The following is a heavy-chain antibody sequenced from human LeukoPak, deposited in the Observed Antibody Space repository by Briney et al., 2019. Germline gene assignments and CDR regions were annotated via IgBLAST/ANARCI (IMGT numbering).Heavy chain of an antibody. CDR1: GFTFSSYW. CDR2: INRYGDST. CDR3: ARHIGGRYYYYYMDV. D-gene: IGHD2-21*01. J-gene: IGHJ6*03. Sequence: GGSLRLSCAASGFTFSSYWMHWVRQAPGKGLEFVSAINRYGDSTYYANSVKGRFTISRDDSKNTVYLQMGSLRAEDMAVYYCARHIGGRYYYYYMDVWGKGTTVTISS. V-gene: IGHV3-64*01.